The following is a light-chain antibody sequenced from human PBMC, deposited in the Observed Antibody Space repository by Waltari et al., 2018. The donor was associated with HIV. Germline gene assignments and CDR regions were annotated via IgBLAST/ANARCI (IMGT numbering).Light chain of an antibody. V-gene: IGLV3-1*01. CDR1: ELRDKY. CDR2: QDT. Sequence: SYELTQPPVVSVSPGQTASISCSGNELRDKYVCWYQQKPGQSPVVIIYQDTRRPSGIPERFSGSTSGNTATLTISGTQIMDEADYYCQVWDSTTAIFGGGTKLTVL. J-gene: IGLJ2*01. CDR3: QVWDSTTAI.